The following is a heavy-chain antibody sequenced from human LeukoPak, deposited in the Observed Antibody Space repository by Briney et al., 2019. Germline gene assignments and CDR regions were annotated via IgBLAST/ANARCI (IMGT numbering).Heavy chain of an antibody. J-gene: IGHJ3*02. CDR3: ARGRVTLLGVHAFDI. Sequence: KASETLSLTCAVYGGSFSGYYWSWIRQPPGKGLEWIGEINHSGSTNYNPSLKSRVTISVDTSKNQFSLKLSSVTAADTAVYYCARGRVTLLGVHAFDIWGQGTMVTVSS. V-gene: IGHV4-34*01. D-gene: IGHD2-15*01. CDR2: INHSGST. CDR1: GGSFSGYY.